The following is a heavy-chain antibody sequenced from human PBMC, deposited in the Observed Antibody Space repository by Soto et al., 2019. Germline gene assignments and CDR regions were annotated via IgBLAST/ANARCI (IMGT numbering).Heavy chain of an antibody. D-gene: IGHD1-26*01. CDR1: GYTFTSYA. Sequence: ASVKVSCKASGYTFTSYAMHWVRQAPGQRLEWMGWINAGNGNTKYSKKFQGRVTITRDTSASTAYMELSSLRSEDTAVYYCESAGGSLRTRGQRTLVTVSS. CDR2: INAGNGNT. CDR3: ESAGGSLRT. J-gene: IGHJ1*01. V-gene: IGHV1-3*01.